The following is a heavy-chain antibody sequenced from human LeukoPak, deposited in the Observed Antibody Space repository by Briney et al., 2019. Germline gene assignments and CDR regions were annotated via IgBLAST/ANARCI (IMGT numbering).Heavy chain of an antibody. D-gene: IGHD2-15*01. CDR2: IYHRGST. V-gene: IGHV4-38-2*02. Sequence: SETLSLTCALSGYSISSGYYWGWTRPPPGKGLEGIGIIYHRGSTYYNPSLKSRVTISVDTSKNQFSLKLSSVTAADTAVYYCAREGCSGGSCYSYYYYYYYMDVWGKGTTVTVSS. CDR1: GYSISSGYY. J-gene: IGHJ6*03. CDR3: AREGCSGGSCYSYYYYYYYMDV.